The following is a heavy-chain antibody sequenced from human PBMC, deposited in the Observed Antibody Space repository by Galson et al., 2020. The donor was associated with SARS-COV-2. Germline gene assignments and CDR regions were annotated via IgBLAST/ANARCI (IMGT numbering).Heavy chain of an antibody. CDR3: AKDVEREYSYGSNYGMDV. Sequence: TGGSLRLSCAASGFNLSSYPMHWVRQAPGKGLEWVAVISFDGGNKYYGDSVKGRFTISRDNSKNTLYLQLNSLRPEDTAIYYCAKDVEREYSYGSNYGMDVWGQGTTVTVSS. CDR2: ISFDGGNK. J-gene: IGHJ6*02. CDR1: GFNLSSYP. V-gene: IGHV3-30-3*01. D-gene: IGHD5-18*01.